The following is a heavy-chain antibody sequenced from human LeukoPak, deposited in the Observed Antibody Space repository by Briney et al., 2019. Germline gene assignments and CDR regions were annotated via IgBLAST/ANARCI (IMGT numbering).Heavy chain of an antibody. D-gene: IGHD3-10*01. CDR1: GGSISSYY. CDR3: ARYRLLWSFYGMDV. CDR2: IYYSGST. Sequence: SETLSLTCTVSGGSISSYYWSWIRQPPGKGLEWIAYIYYSGSTNYNPSLKSRVTISVDTSKNQFSLKLSSVTAADTAVYYCARYRLLWSFYGMDVWGQGTTVTVSS. J-gene: IGHJ6*02. V-gene: IGHV4-59*08.